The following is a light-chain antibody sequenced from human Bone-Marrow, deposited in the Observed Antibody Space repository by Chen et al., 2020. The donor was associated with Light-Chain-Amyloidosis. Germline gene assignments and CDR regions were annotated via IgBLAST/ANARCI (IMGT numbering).Light chain of an antibody. CDR3: QSADSSGTYEVI. Sequence: SYELTPPPSVPVSPGQTARITCSGDALPTKYAYWYQQKPGQAPVLVIHRDTERPSGISERFSGSSSGTTATLTISGGQAEDEADDHCQSADSSGTYEVIFGGGTKLTVL. CDR1: ALPTKY. J-gene: IGLJ2*01. V-gene: IGLV3-25*03. CDR2: RDT.